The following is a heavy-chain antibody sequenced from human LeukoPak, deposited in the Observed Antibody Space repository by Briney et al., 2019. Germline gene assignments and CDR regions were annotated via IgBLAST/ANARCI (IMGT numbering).Heavy chain of an antibody. CDR2: ILYTGIT. CDR3: ATDTGYLGGEFFEY. J-gene: IGHJ4*02. CDR1: GDSISTYY. V-gene: IGHV4-59*12. Sequence: SETLSLTCSVSGDSISTYYWSWIRQSPEKGLEWIGYILYTGITHYNPSLKSRVTISIDTSKNQFSLNLNSVTAADTAVYYCATDTGYLGGEFFEYWGQGSLVTVSS. D-gene: IGHD3-16*01.